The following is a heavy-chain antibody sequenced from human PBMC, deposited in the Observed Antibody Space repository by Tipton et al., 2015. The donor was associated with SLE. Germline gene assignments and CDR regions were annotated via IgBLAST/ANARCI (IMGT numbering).Heavy chain of an antibody. Sequence: LRLSCTVSGGSITTYYYNWIRQPPGKGLEWIGYINYSGTTYYNPSLKSRVTISVDTSKNQFSVRLSSVTAADTAVYYCASPGGGSGSLDALDIWGQGTTVTVSS. V-gene: IGHV4-59*06. D-gene: IGHD3-10*01. CDR3: ASPGGGSGSLDALDI. J-gene: IGHJ3*02. CDR1: GGSITTYY. CDR2: INYSGTT.